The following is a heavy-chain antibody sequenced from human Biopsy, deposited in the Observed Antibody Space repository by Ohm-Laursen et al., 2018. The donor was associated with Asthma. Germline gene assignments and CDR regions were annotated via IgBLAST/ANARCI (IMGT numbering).Heavy chain of an antibody. D-gene: IGHD7-27*01. V-gene: IGHV1-2*06. Sequence: ASVKASCKTSGYTFIGYHIHCARQAPGQGLEWIGRINPNSGGTNYAQKFQGRVTMTSDTSISTAYMELSRLRSDDTALYYCARGQKSPGDRWFDPWGQGTLVTVSS. CDR1: GYTFIGYH. CDR2: INPNSGGT. CDR3: ARGQKSPGDRWFDP. J-gene: IGHJ5*02.